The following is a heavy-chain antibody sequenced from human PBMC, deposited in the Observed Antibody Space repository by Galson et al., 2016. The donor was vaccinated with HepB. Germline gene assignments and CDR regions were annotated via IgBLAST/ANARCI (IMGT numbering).Heavy chain of an antibody. CDR3: VRDRYDSGSMDY. V-gene: IGHV3-30-3*01. D-gene: IGHD6-19*01. J-gene: IGHJ4*02. Sequence: SLRISCAASAFTFSTYTMHWVRQAPGKGLEWVADISYDGNLKFYADSVKGRFTISRDNSKNTLSLQMNSLTAEDKAVYYCVRDRYDSGSMDYWGQGTLVTASS. CDR2: ISYDGNLK. CDR1: AFTFSTYT.